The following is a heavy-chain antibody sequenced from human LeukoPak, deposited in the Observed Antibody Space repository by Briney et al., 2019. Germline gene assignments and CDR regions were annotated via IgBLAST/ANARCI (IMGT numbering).Heavy chain of an antibody. J-gene: IGHJ2*01. V-gene: IGHV4-59*01. CDR2: IYYSGST. Sequence: SETLSLTCTVSGGSINSYYWGWVRQPPGKGLEWIGYIYYSGSTTYSPSLKSRVTVSVDTSKNQFSLNLSAVTAADTAVYYCARVGAKLTGVGWYFDLWGRGTLVTVSS. D-gene: IGHD3-9*01. CDR3: ARVGAKLTGVGWYFDL. CDR1: GGSINSYY.